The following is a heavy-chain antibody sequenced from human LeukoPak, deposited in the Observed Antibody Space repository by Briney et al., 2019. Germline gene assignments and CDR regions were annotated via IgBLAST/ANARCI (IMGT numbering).Heavy chain of an antibody. CDR1: GFTFSSYA. J-gene: IGHJ4*02. V-gene: IGHV3-23*01. Sequence: GRSLRLSCAASGFTFSSYAMSWVRQAPGKGLEWVSAISGSGGSTYYADSVKGRFTISRDNSKNTLYLQMNSLRAEDTAVYYCAKHGIVVVITNSPYYFDYWGQGTLVTVSS. CDR3: AKHGIVVVITNSPYYFDY. CDR2: ISGSGGST. D-gene: IGHD3-22*01.